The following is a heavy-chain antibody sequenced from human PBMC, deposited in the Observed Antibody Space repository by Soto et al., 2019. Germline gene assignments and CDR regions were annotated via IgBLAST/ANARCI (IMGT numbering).Heavy chain of an antibody. Sequence: SETLSLTCTVSGGSISSYYWSWIRQPPGKGLEWIGYIYYSGSTNYNPSLKSRVTISVDTSKNQFSLKLSSVTAADTAVYYCARQGNYDSSGYLSPSDYWGQGTLVTVSS. CDR3: ARQGNYDSSGYLSPSDY. D-gene: IGHD3-22*01. V-gene: IGHV4-59*08. J-gene: IGHJ4*02. CDR1: GGSISSYY. CDR2: IYYSGST.